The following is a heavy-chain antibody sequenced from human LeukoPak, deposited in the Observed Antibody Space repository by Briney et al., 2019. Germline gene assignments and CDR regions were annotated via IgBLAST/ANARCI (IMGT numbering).Heavy chain of an antibody. V-gene: IGHV3-20*04. CDR3: AREPPITYGPGSFYNAGAPLDS. J-gene: IGHJ5*01. Sequence: GGSLRLSCAASGFTFDDYGMNWVRQAPGKGLEWVSGIKWNGSNTGYADSVKGRFTISRDNSKNTLYLQMNSLRDDDTAVYYCAREPPITYGPGSFYNAGAPLDSWSHGSLVTVSA. D-gene: IGHD3-10*01. CDR1: GFTFDDYG. CDR2: IKWNGSNT.